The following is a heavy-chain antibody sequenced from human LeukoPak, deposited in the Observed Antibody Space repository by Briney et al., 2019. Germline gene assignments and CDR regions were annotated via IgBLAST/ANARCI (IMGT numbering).Heavy chain of an antibody. CDR2: IIPIFGTA. D-gene: IGHD6-19*01. Sequence: SVKVSCKASGCTFSGYAISWVRQAPGQGLEWMGGIIPIFGTANYAQKFQGRVTITADESTSTAYMELSSLRSEDTAVYYCARDRVAVGGTGSSYYFGYWGQGTLVTVSS. CDR1: GCTFSGYA. J-gene: IGHJ4*02. CDR3: ARDRVAVGGTGSSYYFGY. V-gene: IGHV1-69*01.